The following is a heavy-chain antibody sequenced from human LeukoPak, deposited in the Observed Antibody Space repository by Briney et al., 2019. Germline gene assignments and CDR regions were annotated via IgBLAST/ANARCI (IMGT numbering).Heavy chain of an antibody. CDR3: ASGCLASYFDH. J-gene: IGHJ4*02. V-gene: IGHV1-2*02. CDR1: GYTFSGYY. D-gene: IGHD3-16*01. CDR2: INPNSGGT. Sequence: ASVKVSCRASGYTFSGYYMHWVRQAPGQGLEWMGWINPNSGGTKYVQKFQGRVTMTRDTSISTAYMELSRLRSDDTAVYYCASGCLASYFDHWGQGTLVTVSS.